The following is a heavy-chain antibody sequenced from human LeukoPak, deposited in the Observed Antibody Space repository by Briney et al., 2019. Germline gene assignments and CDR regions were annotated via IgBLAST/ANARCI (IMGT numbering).Heavy chain of an antibody. V-gene: IGHV3-23*01. J-gene: IGHJ1*01. CDR3: AKGRVATKRAEYFQH. D-gene: IGHD1-26*01. CDR2: ISGSGGST. Sequence: GGSLRLSCAASGFTFSSYAMSWVRQAPGKGLEWVSAISGSGGSTYYADSVKGRSTISRDNSKNTLYLQMNSLRAEDTAVYYCAKGRVATKRAEYFQHWGQGTLVTVSS. CDR1: GFTFSSYA.